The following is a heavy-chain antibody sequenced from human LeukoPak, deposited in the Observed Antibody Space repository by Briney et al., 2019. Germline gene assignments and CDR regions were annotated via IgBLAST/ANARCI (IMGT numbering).Heavy chain of an antibody. CDR3: ARVKQGDYLETNEFDY. CDR1: GYSISSGYY. Sequence: SETLSLTCTVSGYSISSGYYWGWIRQPPGTGLEWIGSIYHSGSTYYNPSLKSRVTISVDTSKNQFSLKLSSVTAADTAVYYCARVKQGDYLETNEFDYWGQGTLVTVSS. CDR2: IYHSGST. V-gene: IGHV4-38-2*02. D-gene: IGHD4-17*01. J-gene: IGHJ4*02.